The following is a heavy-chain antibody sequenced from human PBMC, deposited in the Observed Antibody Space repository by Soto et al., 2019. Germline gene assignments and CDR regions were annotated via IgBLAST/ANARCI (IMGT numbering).Heavy chain of an antibody. CDR2: IYHSGST. CDR3: ARVPGP. J-gene: IGHJ5*02. CDR1: GGSFSGYY. V-gene: IGHV4-34*01. D-gene: IGHD3-10*01. Sequence: SETLSLTCAVYGGSFSGYYWSWIRQPPGKGLEWIVYIYHSGSTYYNPSLKSRVTISVDRSKNQFSLKLSSVTAADTAVYYCARVPGPWGQGTLVTVSS.